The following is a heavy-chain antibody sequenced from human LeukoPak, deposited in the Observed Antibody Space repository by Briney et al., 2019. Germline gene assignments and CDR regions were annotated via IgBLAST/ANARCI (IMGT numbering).Heavy chain of an antibody. J-gene: IGHJ4*02. V-gene: IGHV1-18*01. CDR1: GYTFTSYG. D-gene: IGHD3-10*01. CDR2: ISAYNGNT. Sequence: ASVKVSCKASGYTFTSYGISWVRQAPGQGLEWMGWISAYNGNTNYAQKLQGRVTMTTDTSTGTAYMELRSLRSDDTAVYYCARVWYYGSGSYHVGDYWGQGTLVTVSS. CDR3: ARVWYYGSGSYHVGDY.